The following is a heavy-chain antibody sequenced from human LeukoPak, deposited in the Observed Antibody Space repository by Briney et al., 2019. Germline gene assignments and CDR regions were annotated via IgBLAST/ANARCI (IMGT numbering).Heavy chain of an antibody. CDR3: ASGFSSSPYFDY. Sequence: PGGSLRLSCAASGFTFSTYYMNWVRQAPGKVLEWVSFITGSSSYIYYTDSVKGRFTISRDNAKNSLFLQMNSLRDEDTAVYYCASGFSSSPYFDYWGQGTLVTVSS. V-gene: IGHV3-21*01. CDR1: GFTFSTYY. J-gene: IGHJ4*02. CDR2: ITGSSSYI. D-gene: IGHD6-6*01.